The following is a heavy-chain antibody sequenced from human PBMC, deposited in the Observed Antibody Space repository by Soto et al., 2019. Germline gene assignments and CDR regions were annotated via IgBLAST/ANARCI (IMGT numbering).Heavy chain of an antibody. Sequence: ASVKVSCKASGYTFTSYAMHWVRQAPGQRLEWMGWINAGNGNTKYSQKFQGRVTITRDTYASTAYMELSSLRSEDTAVYYCARESDTAMVFHYYYGMDVWGQGTTVTVSS. CDR2: INAGNGNT. CDR1: GYTFTSYA. J-gene: IGHJ6*02. CDR3: ARESDTAMVFHYYYGMDV. V-gene: IGHV1-3*01. D-gene: IGHD5-18*01.